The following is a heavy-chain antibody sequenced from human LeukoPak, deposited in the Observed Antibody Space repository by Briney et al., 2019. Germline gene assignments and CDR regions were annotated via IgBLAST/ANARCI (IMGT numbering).Heavy chain of an antibody. CDR3: ARTPSSVYLDY. Sequence: SGPTLVKPTQTLTLTCTFSGFSLSTRGVGVGWIRQPPGKALEWLALIYWDDDKRYSPSLKSRLTITKDTSKNQLVLTMTNMGPVDTATYYCARTPSSVYLDYWGQGTLVTVSS. CDR2: IYWDDDK. D-gene: IGHD3-22*01. CDR1: GFSLSTRGVG. J-gene: IGHJ4*02. V-gene: IGHV2-5*02.